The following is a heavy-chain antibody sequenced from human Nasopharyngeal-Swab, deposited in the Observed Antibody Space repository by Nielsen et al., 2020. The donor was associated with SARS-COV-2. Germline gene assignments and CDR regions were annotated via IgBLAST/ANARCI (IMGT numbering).Heavy chain of an antibody. Sequence: SETLSLTCAVYGGSFNNYYWNWIRLPPGKGLEWIGSIYYSGSTYYNPSLKSRVTISVDTSKNQFSLKLSSVTAADTAVYYCATIDSNWNYANFDYWGQGTLVTVSS. CDR2: IYYSGST. D-gene: IGHD1-7*01. CDR3: ATIDSNWNYANFDY. J-gene: IGHJ4*02. CDR1: GGSFNNYY. V-gene: IGHV4-59*05.